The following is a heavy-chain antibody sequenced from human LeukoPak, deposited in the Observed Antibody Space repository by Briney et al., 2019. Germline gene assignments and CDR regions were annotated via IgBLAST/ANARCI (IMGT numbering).Heavy chain of an antibody. CDR1: GFTVNNNY. V-gene: IGHV3-53*05. Sequence: PGGSLRLSCAASGFTVNNNYMSWVRQAPGRGLEWVSVIYSGGYTYYAGSVKGRFTISRDNPKNTLYLQMNSLGPEDTALYYCARGRDYCSDYWGQGTLVTVSS. D-gene: IGHD2-15*01. J-gene: IGHJ4*02. CDR3: ARGRDYCSDY. CDR2: IYSGGYT.